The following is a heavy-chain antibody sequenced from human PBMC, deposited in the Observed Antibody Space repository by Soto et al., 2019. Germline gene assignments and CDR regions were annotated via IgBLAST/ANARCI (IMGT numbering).Heavy chain of an antibody. J-gene: IGHJ6*04. CDR2: ISGSGGST. Sequence: GGSLRLSCAASGFTFSSYAMSWFRQAPGKGLEWVSAISGSGGSTYYADSVKGRFTISRDNSKNTLYLQMNSLRAEDTAVYYCARAYGDALYYYYYGMDVWGKGTTVTVSS. D-gene: IGHD4-17*01. V-gene: IGHV3-23*01. CDR3: ARAYGDALYYYYYGMDV. CDR1: GFTFSSYA.